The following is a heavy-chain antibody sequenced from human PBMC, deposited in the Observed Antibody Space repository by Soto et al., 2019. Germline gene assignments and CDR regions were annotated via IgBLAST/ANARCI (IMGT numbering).Heavy chain of an antibody. CDR3: ARDKEAYSSNWDYYYYGMDV. CDR1: GFTFNTYS. D-gene: IGHD6-13*01. CDR2: ISHDGIHK. V-gene: IGHV3-30-3*01. Sequence: GGSLRLSCAASGFTFNTYSMHWVRQAPGKGLEWVAMISHDGIHKYYADSVKGRLTISRDNSKNTLYLQMDSLRGEDTAVYYCARDKEAYSSNWDYYYYGMDVWGQGTTVTVS. J-gene: IGHJ6*02.